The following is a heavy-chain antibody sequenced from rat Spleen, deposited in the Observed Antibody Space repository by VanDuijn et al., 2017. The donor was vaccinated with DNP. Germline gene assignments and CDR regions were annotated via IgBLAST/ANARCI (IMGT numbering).Heavy chain of an antibody. CDR2: ITYDGGNI. Sequence: EVQLVESGGGLVQPGRSLKLSCTASGFTFSDYYMAWVRQAPTKGLEWVASITYDGGNIYYRDSVKGRFTVSRHNSENTLFLQMDSLRSEDTATYYCATRSPFAYWAQGLMVTVSS. CDR3: ATRSPFAY. J-gene: IGHJ2*01. V-gene: IGHV5S10*01. CDR1: GFTFSDYY.